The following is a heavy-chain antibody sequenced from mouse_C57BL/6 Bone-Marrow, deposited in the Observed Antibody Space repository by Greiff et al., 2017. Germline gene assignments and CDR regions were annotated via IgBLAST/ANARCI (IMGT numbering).Heavy chain of an antibody. CDR3: TRDLYYAMDY. CDR1: GFTFSSYA. CDR2: ISSGGDYI. Sequence: EVQVVESGEGLVKPGGSLKLSCAASGFTFSSYAMPWVRQTPEKRLEWVAYISSGGDYIYYADTVKGRFTISRDNARNTPYLKMSSLKSEATAMYYSTRDLYYAMDYWGQGTSVTVSS. J-gene: IGHJ4*01. V-gene: IGHV5-9-1*02.